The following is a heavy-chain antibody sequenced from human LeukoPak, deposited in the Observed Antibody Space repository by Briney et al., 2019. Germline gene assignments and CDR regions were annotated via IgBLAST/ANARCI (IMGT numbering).Heavy chain of an antibody. CDR3: ARDTALYGDTDY. J-gene: IGHJ4*02. CDR2: INPNSGGT. CDR1: GYTFTSYD. V-gene: IGHV1-2*02. Sequence: ASVKVSCKASGYTFTSYDINWVRQAPGQGLEWMGWINPNSGGTNYAQKFQGRVTMTRDTSISTAYMELSRLRSDDTAVYYCARDTALYGDTDYWGQGTLVTVSS. D-gene: IGHD4-17*01.